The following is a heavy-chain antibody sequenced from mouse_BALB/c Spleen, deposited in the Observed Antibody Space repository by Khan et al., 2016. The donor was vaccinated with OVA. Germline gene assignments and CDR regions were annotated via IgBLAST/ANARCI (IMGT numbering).Heavy chain of an antibody. V-gene: IGHV1-87*01. CDR2: IYPGDGDT. CDR1: GYTFTSYW. Sequence: QVRLQQSGAELARPGASVKLSCKASGYTFTSYWMQWVKQRPGQGLEWIGAIYPGDGDTRYTQKFKGKATLTADKSSSTAYMQLSSLASEDSAVYYCASRIYYDYFAYWGQGTLVTVSA. J-gene: IGHJ3*01. D-gene: IGHD2-4*01. CDR3: ASRIYYDYFAY.